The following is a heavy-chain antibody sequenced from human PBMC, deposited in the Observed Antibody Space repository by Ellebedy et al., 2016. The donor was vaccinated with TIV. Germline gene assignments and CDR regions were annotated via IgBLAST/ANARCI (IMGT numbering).Heavy chain of an antibody. V-gene: IGHV3-48*03. D-gene: IGHD3-10*01. CDR3: ARGLGFGGYYYGMDV. CDR1: GFTFSSYE. CDR2: ISSSGSTI. J-gene: IGHJ6*02. Sequence: GESLKISCAASGFTFSSYEMNWVRQAPGKGLEWVSYISSSGSTIYYADSVKGRFTISRDNAKNSLYLQMNSLRAEDTALYYCARGLGFGGYYYGMDVWGQGTTVTVSS.